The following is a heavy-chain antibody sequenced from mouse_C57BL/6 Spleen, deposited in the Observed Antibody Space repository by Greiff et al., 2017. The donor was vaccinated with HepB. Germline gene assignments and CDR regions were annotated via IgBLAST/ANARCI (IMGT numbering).Heavy chain of an antibody. V-gene: IGHV1-64*01. D-gene: IGHD1-1*01. CDR1: GYTFTSYW. Sequence: QVQLQQPGAELVKPGASVKLSCKASGYTFTSYWMHWVKQRPGQGLEWIGMIHPNSGSTNYNEKFKSKATLTVDKSSSTAYMQLSSLTSEDSAVYYCARPTTVGYYFDYWGQGTTLTVSS. CDR3: ARPTTVGYYFDY. CDR2: IHPNSGST. J-gene: IGHJ2*01.